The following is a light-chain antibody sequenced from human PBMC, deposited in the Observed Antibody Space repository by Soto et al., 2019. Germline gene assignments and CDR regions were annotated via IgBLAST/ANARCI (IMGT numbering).Light chain of an antibody. Sequence: DIQMTQSPSSLSASVGDRVTITCQASQDISNYFNWYQQKPGKAPKILIYDASILETGVPSRFSGSGFGTDFTCTIGSLQPEDIAAYDGEHFDNLPLTFGGGTTVEIK. CDR3: EHFDNLPLT. J-gene: IGKJ4*01. V-gene: IGKV1-33*01. CDR2: DAS. CDR1: QDISNY.